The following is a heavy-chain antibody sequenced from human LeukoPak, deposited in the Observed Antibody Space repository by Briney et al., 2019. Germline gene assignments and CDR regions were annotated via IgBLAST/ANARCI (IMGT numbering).Heavy chain of an antibody. CDR1: GGSISSSSYY. CDR2: IYYSGST. J-gene: IGHJ5*02. CDR3: ARDRDFWSGTPSGWFDP. D-gene: IGHD3-3*01. V-gene: IGHV4-39*02. Sequence: VKPSETLSLTCTVSGGSISSSSYYWGWIRQPPGKGLEWIGSIYYSGSTYYNPSLKSRVTISVDTSKSQFSLKLSSVTAADTAVYYCARDRDFWSGTPSGWFDPWGQGTLVTVSS.